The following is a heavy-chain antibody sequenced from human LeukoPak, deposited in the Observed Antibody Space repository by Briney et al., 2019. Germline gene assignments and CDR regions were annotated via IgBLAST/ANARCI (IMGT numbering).Heavy chain of an antibody. CDR3: AKDTGQWPIRTFDY. CDR2: ISYSGATK. CDR1: GFIFSSYY. D-gene: IGHD6-19*01. J-gene: IGHJ4*02. V-gene: IGHV3-23*01. Sequence: GGSLRLSCSASGFIFSSYYMHWVRQAPGKGLEWVSGISYSGATKYYADSVKGRFTISRDNSKNTLYLQMSSLRAEDTAVYYCAKDTGQWPIRTFDYWGQGTLVTVSS.